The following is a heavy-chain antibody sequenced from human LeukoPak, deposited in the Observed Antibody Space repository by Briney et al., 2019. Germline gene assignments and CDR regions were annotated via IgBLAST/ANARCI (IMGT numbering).Heavy chain of an antibody. CDR3: ASLGYCSGGSCYGDAFDI. CDR2: INPSGGST. D-gene: IGHD2-15*01. J-gene: IGHJ3*02. CDR1: GGTFSSYA. V-gene: IGHV1-46*01. Sequence: GASVKVSCKASGGTFSSYAISWVRQAPGQGLEWMGIINPSGGSTSYAQKFQGRVTMTRDTSTSTVYMELSSLRSEDTAVYYCASLGYCSGGSCYGDAFDIWGQGTMVTVSS.